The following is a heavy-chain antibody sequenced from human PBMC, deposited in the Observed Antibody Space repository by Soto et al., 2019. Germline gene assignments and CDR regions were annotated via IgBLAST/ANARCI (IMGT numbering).Heavy chain of an antibody. J-gene: IGHJ6*02. CDR1: AFTFSTFA. CDR3: ARGIRSSGWYEYCYYYYGMDV. D-gene: IGHD6-19*01. Sequence: GSLRLSCAASAFTFSTFAMSWVRQAPGKGQEWVSAISGSGGTTYYADSVKGRFTISRENAKNSLYLQMNSLRAEDTAVYYCARGIRSSGWYEYCYYYYGMDVWGQGTTVTVSS. V-gene: IGHV3-23*01. CDR2: ISGSGGTT.